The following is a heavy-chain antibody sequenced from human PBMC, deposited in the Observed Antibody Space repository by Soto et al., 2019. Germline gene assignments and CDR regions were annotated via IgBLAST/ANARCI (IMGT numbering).Heavy chain of an antibody. CDR2: IYYSGST. V-gene: IGHV4-59*01. Sequence: QVQLQESGPGLVKPSETLSLTCTVSGGSISSYYWSWIRQPPGKGLEWIGYIYYSGSTNYNPSLKSRVTISVDTSKNQFSLKLSSVTAADTAVYYCARVPSDSGSYFFDYWGQGTLVTVSS. CDR1: GGSISSYY. D-gene: IGHD1-26*01. CDR3: ARVPSDSGSYFFDY. J-gene: IGHJ4*02.